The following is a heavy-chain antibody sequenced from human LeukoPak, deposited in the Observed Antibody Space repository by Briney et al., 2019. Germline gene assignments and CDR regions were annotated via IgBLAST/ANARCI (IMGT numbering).Heavy chain of an antibody. CDR1: RFTFSSYA. V-gene: IGHV3-30*04. Sequence: GGSLRLSCAASRFTFSSYAMLWVRQLPGKGREWGAIISYDGSNTYYADSVKGRFTISRDNSKNTLYLQMNSLRGDDTAVYYCARVPRVAGKTTQTNYDDFWSYDYYMDVWGKGTTVTVSS. CDR3: ARVPRVAGKTTQTNYDDFWSYDYYMDV. CDR2: ISYDGSNT. D-gene: IGHD3-3*01. J-gene: IGHJ6*03.